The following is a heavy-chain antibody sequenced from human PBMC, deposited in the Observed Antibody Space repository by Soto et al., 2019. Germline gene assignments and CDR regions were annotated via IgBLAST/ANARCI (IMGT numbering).Heavy chain of an antibody. CDR2: IVVGSGNT. J-gene: IGHJ3*02. D-gene: IGHD1-26*01. V-gene: IGHV1-58*02. CDR1: GFTFNSSA. Sequence: GASAEVGSKASGFTFNSSAMACVRQARGQRLEWIGWIVVGSGNTNYAQKFQERVTITRDMSTSTAYMELSSLRSEDTAVYYCAIEKVGATSIHVVDICGQGTMVT. CDR3: AIEKVGATSIHVVDI.